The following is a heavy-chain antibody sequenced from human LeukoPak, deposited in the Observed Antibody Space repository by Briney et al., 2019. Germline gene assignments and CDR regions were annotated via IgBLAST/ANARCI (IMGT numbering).Heavy chain of an antibody. Sequence: GGSLRLSCAASGFTISNYWMHWVRQAPGEGLEWVSRIKSDGSSTNYADSVKGRFTISRDNAKNTLYLQMNSLRAEDTAVYYCARDVGGICGQGTLVTVSS. CDR2: IKSDGSST. D-gene: IGHD3-10*01. CDR3: ARDVGGI. CDR1: GFTISNYW. V-gene: IGHV3-74*01. J-gene: IGHJ4*02.